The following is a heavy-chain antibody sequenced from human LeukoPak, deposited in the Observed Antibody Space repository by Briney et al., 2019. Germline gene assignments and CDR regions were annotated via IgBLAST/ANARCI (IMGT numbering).Heavy chain of an antibody. CDR3: AMYYDYVWGSSYAFDI. CDR1: GFTFSSYE. CDR2: ISSSGSTI. V-gene: IGHV3-48*03. J-gene: IGHJ3*02. Sequence: GGSLRLSCAASGFTFSSYEMNWVRQAPGKGLEGVSYISSSGSTIYYADSVKGRFTISRDNAKNSLYLQMNSLRAEDTAVYYCAMYYDYVWGSSYAFDIWGQGTMVTVSS. D-gene: IGHD3-16*01.